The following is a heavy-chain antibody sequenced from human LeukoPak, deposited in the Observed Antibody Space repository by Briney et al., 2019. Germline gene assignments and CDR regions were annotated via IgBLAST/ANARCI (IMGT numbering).Heavy chain of an antibody. J-gene: IGHJ4*02. D-gene: IGHD5-18*01. CDR2: IYYSGST. CDR3: ARGRGSGYSYGLGYYFDY. V-gene: IGHV4-59*01. Sequence: SETLSLTCTVSGGSISSYYWSWIRQPPGKGLEWIGYIYYSGSTNYNPSLKSRVTISVDTSKNQFSLKLSSVTAADTAVYYCARGRGSGYSYGLGYYFDYWGQGTLVTVSS. CDR1: GGSISSYY.